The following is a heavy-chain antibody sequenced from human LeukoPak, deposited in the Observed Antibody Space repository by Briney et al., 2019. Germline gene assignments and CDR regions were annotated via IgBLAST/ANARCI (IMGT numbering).Heavy chain of an antibody. CDR3: ARRLGVTNY. D-gene: IGHD3-16*01. Sequence: SETLSLTCAVYGGSFSGYYWSWIRQPPGKGLEWIGEINHSGSTNYNPSLKSRVTISVDTSKNQFSLELSSVTAADTAVYYCARRLGVTNYWGQGTLVTVSS. CDR1: GGSFSGYY. V-gene: IGHV4-34*01. CDR2: INHSGST. J-gene: IGHJ4*02.